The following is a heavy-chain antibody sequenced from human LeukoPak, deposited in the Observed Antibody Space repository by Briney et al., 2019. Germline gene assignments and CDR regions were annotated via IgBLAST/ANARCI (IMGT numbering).Heavy chain of an antibody. Sequence: SVKVSCTASGGTFSSYAISWVRQAPGQGLEWMGGIIPIFGTANYAQKFQGRVTITADESTSTAYMELSSLRSEDTAVYYCARDQHVGRCSSTSCPNGYGMDVWGQGTTVTVSS. J-gene: IGHJ6*02. CDR3: ARDQHVGRCSSTSCPNGYGMDV. CDR1: GGTFSSYA. V-gene: IGHV1-69*01. CDR2: IIPIFGTA. D-gene: IGHD2-2*01.